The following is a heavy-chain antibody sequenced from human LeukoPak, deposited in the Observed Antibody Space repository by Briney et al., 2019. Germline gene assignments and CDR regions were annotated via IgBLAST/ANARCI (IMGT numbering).Heavy chain of an antibody. CDR1: GFTVSSNY. J-gene: IGHJ4*02. CDR3: AKVNEKGFGGIISIDY. V-gene: IGHV3-53*05. D-gene: IGHD3-16*01. CDR2: IYSGGST. Sequence: PGGSLRLSCAASGFTVSSNYMSWVRQAPGKGLEWVSVIYSGGSTYYADSVKGRFTISRDNSKNTLYLQMSSLRVEDTAVYYCAKVNEKGFGGIISIDYWGQGTLVTVSS.